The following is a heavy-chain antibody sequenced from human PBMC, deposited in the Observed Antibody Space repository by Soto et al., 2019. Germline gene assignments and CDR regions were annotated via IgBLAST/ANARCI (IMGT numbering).Heavy chain of an antibody. Sequence: EVQLVPTGAEVKKPGESLKISCKVSGYSSTNYWIGWVLQMPGKGLEWLGIIYPGDSDTRYSPSFQGQVTISADKSISTAYLQWSSLKASDTAMYYCAVDYCGRTSCYAGYWGQGTLVTVSS. CDR1: GYSSTNYW. CDR2: IYPGDSDT. D-gene: IGHD2-2*01. V-gene: IGHV5-51*03. J-gene: IGHJ4*02. CDR3: AVDYCGRTSCYAGY.